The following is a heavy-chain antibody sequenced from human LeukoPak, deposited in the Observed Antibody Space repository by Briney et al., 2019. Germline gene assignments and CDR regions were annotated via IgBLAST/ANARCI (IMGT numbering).Heavy chain of an antibody. Sequence: SVKVSCKASGGTFSSYAISWVRQAPGQGLEWMGRIIPILGIANYAQKFQGRVTITADKSTSTAYMELSSLRSEDTAVYYCARGNYDFWSGYYSHYYYMDVWGKGTTVTVSS. D-gene: IGHD3-3*01. CDR3: ARGNYDFWSGYYSHYYYMDV. CDR1: GGTFSSYA. CDR2: IIPILGIA. J-gene: IGHJ6*03. V-gene: IGHV1-69*04.